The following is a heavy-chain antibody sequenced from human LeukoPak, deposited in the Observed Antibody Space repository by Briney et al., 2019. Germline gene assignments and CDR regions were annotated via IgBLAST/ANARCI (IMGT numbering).Heavy chain of an antibody. D-gene: IGHD6-13*01. CDR2: MNPNSGNT. CDR3: ARVGSIAAAGTDDY. CDR1: GYTFTSYG. V-gene: IGHV1-8*02. J-gene: IGHJ4*02. Sequence: ASVKVSCKASGYTFTSYGISWVRQATGQGLEWMGWMNPNSGNTGYAQKFQGRVTMTRNTSISTAYMELGSLRSEDTAVYYCARVGSIAAAGTDDYWGQGTLVTVSS.